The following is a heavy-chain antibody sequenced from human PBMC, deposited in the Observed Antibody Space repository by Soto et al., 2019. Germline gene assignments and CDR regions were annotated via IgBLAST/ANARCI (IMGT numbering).Heavy chain of an antibody. J-gene: IGHJ4*02. V-gene: IGHV3-30*03. Sequence: QVQVVESGGGVVQPGRSLRLSCAASGFSFRNYGMHWVRQAPGKGLEWVTGISDDGRNKFYADSVKGRFTISRDNSKNTLYLQVSSLSDEDTAVYYCAAGYYYRDYWGQGTLVTVSS. CDR2: ISDDGRNK. CDR3: AAGYYYRDY. CDR1: GFSFRNYG. D-gene: IGHD3-9*01.